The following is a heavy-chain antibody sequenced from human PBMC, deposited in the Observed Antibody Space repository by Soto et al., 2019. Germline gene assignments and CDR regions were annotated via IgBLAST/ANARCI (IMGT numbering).Heavy chain of an antibody. Sequence: GGSLRLSCAASGFTVSSNYMSWVRQAPGKGLEWVSVIYSGGSTYYADSVKGRFTISRDNSKNTLYLQMNSLRAEDTAVYYCARGGAPASGSSYYPPYGMDFSGPGLTVTV. D-gene: IGHD3-22*01. J-gene: IGHJ6*02. CDR2: IYSGGST. V-gene: IGHV3-53*01. CDR1: GFTVSSNY. CDR3: ARGGAPASGSSYYPPYGMDF.